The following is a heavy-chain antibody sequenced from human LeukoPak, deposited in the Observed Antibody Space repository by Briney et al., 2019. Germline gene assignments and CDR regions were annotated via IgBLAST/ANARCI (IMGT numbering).Heavy chain of an antibody. D-gene: IGHD4-23*01. J-gene: IGHJ5*02. CDR1: GYTLTELS. CDR3: ATSRLRWNFPWVRRRNWFDP. CDR2: FDPEDGET. Sequence: ASVKVSCKVSGYTLTELSMHWVRQAPGKGLAWMGGFDPEDGETIYAQKFQGRVTMTEDTSTDTAYMELSSLRSEDTAVYYCATSRLRWNFPWVRRRNWFDPWGQGTLVTVSS. V-gene: IGHV1-24*01.